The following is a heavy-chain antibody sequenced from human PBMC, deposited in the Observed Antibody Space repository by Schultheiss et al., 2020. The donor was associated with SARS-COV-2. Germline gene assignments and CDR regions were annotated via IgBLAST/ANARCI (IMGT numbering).Heavy chain of an antibody. V-gene: IGHV1-8*02. CDR2: MNPNSGNT. Sequence: ASVKVSCKASGYTFTSYYMHWVRQAPGQGLEWMGWMNPNSGNTGYAQKFQGRVTMTRNTSISTAYMELSSLRSEDTAVYYCARGTVADDAFDIWGQGTMVTVSS. CDR3: ARGTVADDAFDI. J-gene: IGHJ3*02. D-gene: IGHD6-19*01. CDR1: GYTFTSYY.